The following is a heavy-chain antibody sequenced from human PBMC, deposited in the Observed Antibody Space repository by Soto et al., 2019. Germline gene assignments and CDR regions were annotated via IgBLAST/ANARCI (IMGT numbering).Heavy chain of an antibody. Sequence: ASVKVSCKASGYTFTSYGISWVRQAPGQGLEWMGWISAYNGNTNYAQKLQGRVTMTTDTSTSTAYMELRSLRSDDTAVYYCARHQXVGATRGSYYYYYGMDVWGQGTTVTVSS. J-gene: IGHJ6*02. CDR3: ARHQXVGATRGSYYYYYGMDV. V-gene: IGHV1-18*04. D-gene: IGHD1-26*01. CDR1: GYTFTSYG. CDR2: ISAYNGNT.